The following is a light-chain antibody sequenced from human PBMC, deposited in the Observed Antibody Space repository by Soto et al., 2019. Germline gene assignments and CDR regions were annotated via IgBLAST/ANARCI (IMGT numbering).Light chain of an antibody. CDR1: SSDVGGYNY. CDR3: SSHAGSSVV. J-gene: IGLJ1*01. CDR2: DVT. V-gene: IGLV2-11*01. Sequence: PTRTESRTVSESRGQSVTISSTGTSSDVGGYNYVSWCQQHPGKAPKLMIYDVTTRPSGVPDRFSGSKSGNTASLTISGLQAEDEADYYCSSHAGSSVVFGTGTKVTVL.